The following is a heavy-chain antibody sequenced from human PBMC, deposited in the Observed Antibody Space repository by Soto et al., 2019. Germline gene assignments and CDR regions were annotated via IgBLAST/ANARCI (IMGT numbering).Heavy chain of an antibody. CDR2: INPDGSVG. CDR1: GFTFSTYW. D-gene: IGHD6-6*01. V-gene: IGHV3-7*01. J-gene: IGHJ6*02. Sequence: EVQLLGSGGGLVQPGGSLRPSCVASGFTFSTYWMNWVRQAPGMGLEWVANINPDGSVGTYVDSVKGRFTTSRDNAKNSLYLQMNSLRAEDTAVYYCARPEYSSSFNLGMDVWGQGTTVTVSS. CDR3: ARPEYSSSFNLGMDV.